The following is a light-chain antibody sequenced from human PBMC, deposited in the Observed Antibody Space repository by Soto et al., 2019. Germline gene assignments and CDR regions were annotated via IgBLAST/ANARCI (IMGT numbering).Light chain of an antibody. CDR1: SSNLGAGYD. V-gene: IGLV1-40*01. CDR3: QAYDYSLTAPV. J-gene: IGLJ3*02. Sequence: QTVVTQPPSVSGAPGQRVTLSCTGNSSNLGAGYDVHWYQQLPGAAPKLVIFGNRNRPSGVPERFSGSKSGTSASLAITGLQAEDEADYYCQAYDYSLTAPVFGGGTKQTVL. CDR2: GNR.